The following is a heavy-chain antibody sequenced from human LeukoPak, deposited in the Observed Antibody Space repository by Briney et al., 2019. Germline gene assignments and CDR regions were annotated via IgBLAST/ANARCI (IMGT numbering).Heavy chain of an antibody. CDR2: IYPGYSDT. Sequence: GSLKISWKCSGYIFTSYWMGWVRQVPGEGLEVVGVIYPGYSDTRYSLSFQGRDTISTDESIRVAYLQWSSLTASDTAMYYCARRIDRYYFDYWGQGTLVTVSS. J-gene: IGHJ4*02. CDR1: GYIFTSYW. CDR3: ARRIDRYYFDY. V-gene: IGHV5-51*01. D-gene: IGHD1-14*01.